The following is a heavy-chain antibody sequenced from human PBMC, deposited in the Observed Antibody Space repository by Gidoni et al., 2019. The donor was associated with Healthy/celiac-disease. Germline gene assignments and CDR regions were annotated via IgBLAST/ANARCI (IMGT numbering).Heavy chain of an antibody. J-gene: IGHJ4*02. CDR3: AKVVTVTIRDGDFDY. Sequence: EVQLLASGGGLVQPGGSLRLSCAASGFTFSRYAMSWVRQAPGKGLEWVAAMSGSGGSTYYADSVKGRFTISRDNSKNTLYLQMNSLRAEDTAVYYCAKVVTVTIRDGDFDYWGQGTLVTVSS. D-gene: IGHD4-17*01. V-gene: IGHV3-23*01. CDR2: MSGSGGST. CDR1: GFTFSRYA.